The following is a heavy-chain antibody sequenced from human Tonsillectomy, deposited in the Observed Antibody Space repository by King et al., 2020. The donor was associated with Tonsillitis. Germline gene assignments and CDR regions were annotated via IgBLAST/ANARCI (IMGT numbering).Heavy chain of an antibody. CDR1: GYTFTGYY. J-gene: IGHJ4*02. D-gene: IGHD3-10*01. CDR3: ASNTMVRGVIITLDY. Sequence: VQLVESGAEVKKPGASVKVSCKASGYTFTGYYMHWVRQAPGQGLEWMGWINPNSRGTNYAQKFQGRVTMTRDTSISTAYMELSRLRSDDTAVYYCASNTMVRGVIITLDYWGQGTLVTVSS. V-gene: IGHV1-2*02. CDR2: INPNSRGT.